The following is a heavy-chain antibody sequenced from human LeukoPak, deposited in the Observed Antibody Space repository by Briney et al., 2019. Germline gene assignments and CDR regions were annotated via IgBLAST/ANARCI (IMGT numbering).Heavy chain of an antibody. D-gene: IGHD4-17*01. V-gene: IGHV4-59*01. CDR2: IYYSGST. CDR1: GGSISSYY. Sequence: KPSETLSLTCTVSGGSISSYYWSWIRQPPGKGLEWIGYIYYSGSTNYNPSFKSRVTISVDTSKNQFSLKLSSVTAADTAVYYCARAFSDYYWYFDLWGRGTLVTVSS. CDR3: ARAFSDYYWYFDL. J-gene: IGHJ2*01.